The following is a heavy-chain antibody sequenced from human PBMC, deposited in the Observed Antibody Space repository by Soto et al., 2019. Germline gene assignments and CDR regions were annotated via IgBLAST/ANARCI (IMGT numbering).Heavy chain of an antibody. D-gene: IGHD3-10*01. CDR1: GFTFSSYG. CDR2: IWYDGSNK. J-gene: IGHJ4*02. Sequence: GGSLRLSCAASGFTFSSYGMHWVRQAPGKGLEWVAVIWYDGSNKYYADSVKGRFTISRDNSKNTLYLQMNSLRAEDTAVYYCARDQKSVIITMVRGADFDYWGQGTLVTVSS. CDR3: ARDQKSVIITMVRGADFDY. V-gene: IGHV3-33*01.